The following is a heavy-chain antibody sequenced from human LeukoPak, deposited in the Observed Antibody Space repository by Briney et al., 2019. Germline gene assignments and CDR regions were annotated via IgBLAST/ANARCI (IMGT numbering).Heavy chain of an antibody. CDR1: GFTFSSYA. V-gene: IGHV3-23*01. J-gene: IGHJ4*02. D-gene: IGHD3-3*01. Sequence: GGSLRLSCAASGFTFSSYAMSWVRQAPGKGLEWVSAISGSGGSTYYADSVKGRFTISRDNSKNTLYLQMNSLRAEDTAVYYCAKDRVSYYDFRSGLYYFDYWGQGTLVTVSS. CDR2: ISGSGGST. CDR3: AKDRVSYYDFRSGLYYFDY.